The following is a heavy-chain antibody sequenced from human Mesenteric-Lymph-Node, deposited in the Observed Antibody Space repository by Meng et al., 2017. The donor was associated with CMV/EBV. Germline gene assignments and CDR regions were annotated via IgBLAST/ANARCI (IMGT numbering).Heavy chain of an antibody. Sequence: SGGSISSSNWWSWVRQPPGKVLELIGEIYHSGSTNYNPSLKSRVTISVDKSKNQFSLKLSSVTAADTAVYYCARDSQGEAAYNWFDPWGQGTLVTVSS. J-gene: IGHJ5*02. V-gene: IGHV4-4*02. CDR2: IYHSGST. CDR3: ARDSQGEAAYNWFDP. CDR1: GGSISSSNW. D-gene: IGHD6-13*01.